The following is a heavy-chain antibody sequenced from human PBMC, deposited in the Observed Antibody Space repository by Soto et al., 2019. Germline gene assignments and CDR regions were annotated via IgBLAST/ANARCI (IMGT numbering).Heavy chain of an antibody. Sequence: QVQLVESGGGVVQPGTSLRLSCVGSGFTFRSFVIHWVRQAPGKGLEWVVLTSYDGSNKYYDDSVKGRFTISRDNSRNTADLQMDSMRLEDTALYYCARWGTTGGLDVWGQGTLVSVSS. D-gene: IGHD3-16*01. CDR1: GFTFRSFV. CDR2: TSYDGSNK. J-gene: IGHJ4*02. V-gene: IGHV3-30*19. CDR3: ARWGTTGGLDV.